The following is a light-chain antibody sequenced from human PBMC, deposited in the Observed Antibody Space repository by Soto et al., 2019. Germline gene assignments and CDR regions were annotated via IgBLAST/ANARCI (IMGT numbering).Light chain of an antibody. J-gene: IGKJ2*01. V-gene: IGKV1-33*01. Sequence: DIQMTQSPSSLSASVGDRVTITCQASQDISNDLNWYQQKPVKAPKLLIYDASNLETGVPSRFSGGGSGTDITFTISRLHPEDIATYYCQQYDNLPTFGQGTKLEIK. CDR3: QQYDNLPT. CDR1: QDISND. CDR2: DAS.